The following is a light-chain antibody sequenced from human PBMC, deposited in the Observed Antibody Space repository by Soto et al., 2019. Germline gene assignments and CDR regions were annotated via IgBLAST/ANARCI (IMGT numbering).Light chain of an antibody. CDR2: GAS. Sequence: EIVLTQSPGTLSLSPGERATHSCRASQSVSSSYLAWYQQKPGQAPRLLIYGASSRATGIPDRFSGSGSGTDFTLTINILELEDFAVYYCHQYGSSPYTFGQGTKLEI. CDR3: HQYGSSPYT. CDR1: QSVSSSY. J-gene: IGKJ2*01. V-gene: IGKV3-20*01.